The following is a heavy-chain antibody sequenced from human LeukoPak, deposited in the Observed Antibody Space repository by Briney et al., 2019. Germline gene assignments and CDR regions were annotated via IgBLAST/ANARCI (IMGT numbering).Heavy chain of an antibody. CDR2: IYSTGCT. CDR1: GGSINFYH. Sequence: PSETLSLTCTVSGGSINFYHWSWIRQPAGKGLEWIGRIYSTGCTNYSPSLKSRVTMSVDKSKNQFSLNLSSVTAADTAVYYCARGIADPYSFDSWGQGTLVTVSS. J-gene: IGHJ4*02. D-gene: IGHD6-13*01. CDR3: ARGIADPYSFDS. V-gene: IGHV4-4*07.